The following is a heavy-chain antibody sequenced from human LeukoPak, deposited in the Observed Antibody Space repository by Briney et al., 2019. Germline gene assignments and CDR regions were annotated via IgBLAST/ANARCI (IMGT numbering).Heavy chain of an antibody. J-gene: IGHJ4*02. D-gene: IGHD6-19*01. CDR1: GFTFSDYY. Sequence: GGSLRLSCAASGFTFSDYYMSWIRQAPGKGLEWVSYISSSSSYTNYADSVKGRFTISRDNAKNSLYLQMNSLRAEDTAVYYCAGGQMFTSGGFDDWGQGTLVTVSS. V-gene: IGHV3-11*05. CDR2: ISSSSSYT. CDR3: AGGQMFTSGGFDD.